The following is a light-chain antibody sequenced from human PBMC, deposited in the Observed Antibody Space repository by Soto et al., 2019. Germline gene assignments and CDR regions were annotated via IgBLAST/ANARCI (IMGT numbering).Light chain of an antibody. CDR2: GDI. CDR1: SSNIGAGYN. J-gene: IGLJ2*01. CDR3: QSYDSSLRGVL. V-gene: IGLV1-40*01. Sequence: QSVLTQPPSVSGAPGQRVTISCTGSSSNIGAGYNEHWYQQLPGTAPKLLIYGDIDRPSGVPDRFSGSKSGTSASLAITGLQAEDEADYYCQSYDSSLRGVLFGGGTKLTVL.